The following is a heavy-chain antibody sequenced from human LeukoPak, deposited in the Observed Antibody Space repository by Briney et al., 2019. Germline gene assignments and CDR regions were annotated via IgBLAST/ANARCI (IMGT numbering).Heavy chain of an antibody. CDR1: GVSFSGYY. D-gene: IGHD6-13*01. V-gene: IGHV4-34*01. CDR2: INHSGST. CDR3: ARDQQQLIWADYYYGMDV. Sequence: SETLSLTCAVYGVSFSGYYWSWIRQPPGKGLEWIGEINHSGSTNSNPSLKSRVTISVDASKNQFSLKLSSVTAADTAVYYCARDQQQLIWADYYYGMDVWGQGATVTVSS. J-gene: IGHJ6*02.